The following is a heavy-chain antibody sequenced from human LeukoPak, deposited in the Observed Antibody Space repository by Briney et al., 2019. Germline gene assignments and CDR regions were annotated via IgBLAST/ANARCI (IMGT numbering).Heavy chain of an antibody. D-gene: IGHD2-15*01. Sequence: PSQTLSLTCTVSGGSISSGDYYWSWICQPPGKGLEWIGYIYYSGSTYYNPSLKSRVTISVDTSKNQFSLKLSSVTAADTAVYYCARAEGYCSGGGCYQEGFDYWGQGTLVTVSS. V-gene: IGHV4-30-4*01. J-gene: IGHJ4*02. CDR3: ARAEGYCSGGGCYQEGFDY. CDR2: IYYSGST. CDR1: GGSISSGDYY.